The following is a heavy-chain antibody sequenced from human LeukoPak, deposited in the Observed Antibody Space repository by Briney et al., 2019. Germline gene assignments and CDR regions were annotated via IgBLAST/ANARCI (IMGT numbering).Heavy chain of an antibody. Sequence: PSETLSLTCAVYGGSFSGYYWSWIRQPPGKGLEWIGEINHSGSTNYNPSLKSRVTISVDTSKNQFSLKLSSVTAADTAVYYCARGDYSSSSCFDYWGQGTLVTVSS. J-gene: IGHJ4*02. D-gene: IGHD6-6*01. CDR3: ARGDYSSSSCFDY. V-gene: IGHV4-34*01. CDR1: GGSFSGYY. CDR2: INHSGST.